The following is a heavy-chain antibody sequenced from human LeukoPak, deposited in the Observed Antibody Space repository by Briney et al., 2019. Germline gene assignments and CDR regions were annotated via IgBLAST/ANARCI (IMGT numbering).Heavy chain of an antibody. J-gene: IGHJ5*02. CDR2: INPSGGST. Sequence: ASVKVSCKASGYTFTSYYMHWVRQAPGQGLEWMGIINPSGGSTGYAQKFQGRVTMTRNTSISTAYMELSSLRSEDTAVYYCARVRGRRITIFGVVINPYNWFDPWGQGTLVTVSS. V-gene: IGHV1-46*01. D-gene: IGHD3-3*01. CDR3: ARVRGRRITIFGVVINPYNWFDP. CDR1: GYTFTSYY.